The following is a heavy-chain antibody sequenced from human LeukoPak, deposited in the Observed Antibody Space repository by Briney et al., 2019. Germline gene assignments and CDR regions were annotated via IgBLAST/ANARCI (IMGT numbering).Heavy chain of an antibody. CDR2: IYSGGST. CDR1: GFTVSSNY. Sequence: GGSLRLSCAASGFTVSSNYMSWVRQAPGKGLEWVSVIYSGGSTYYADSVKGRFTISRDNSKNTLYLQMNSLRAEDTAVYYCARYYVWGTYRYEDYWGQGTLVTVSS. CDR3: ARYYVWGTYRYEDY. J-gene: IGHJ4*02. V-gene: IGHV3-53*01. D-gene: IGHD3-16*02.